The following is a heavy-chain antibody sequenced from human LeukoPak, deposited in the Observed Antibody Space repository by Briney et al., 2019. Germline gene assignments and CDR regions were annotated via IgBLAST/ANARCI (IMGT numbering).Heavy chain of an antibody. CDR3: AREGSGYYSKY. V-gene: IGHV1-69*13. J-gene: IGHJ4*02. Sequence: GASVKVSCKASGGTFSSYAISWVRQAPGQGLEWMGGIIPIFGTANYAQKFQGRVTITADESTSTAYMELSSLRSEGTAVYYCAREGSGYYSKYWGQGTLVTVSS. D-gene: IGHD3-3*01. CDR2: IIPIFGTA. CDR1: GGTFSSYA.